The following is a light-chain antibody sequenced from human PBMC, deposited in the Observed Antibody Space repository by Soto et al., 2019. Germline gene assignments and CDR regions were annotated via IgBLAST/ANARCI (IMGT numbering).Light chain of an antibody. V-gene: IGKV1-27*01. Sequence: IPMAKSPSTLSGSVGVRVTISGLASHTIRSWLAWYQQKPGKAPKLLIYAASTLQSGVPSRFSGSGSGTDFTLTISSLQPEDVATYYCQQYNSAPLTFGGGTKVDI. CDR1: HTIRSW. CDR3: QQYNSAPLT. CDR2: AAS. J-gene: IGKJ4*01.